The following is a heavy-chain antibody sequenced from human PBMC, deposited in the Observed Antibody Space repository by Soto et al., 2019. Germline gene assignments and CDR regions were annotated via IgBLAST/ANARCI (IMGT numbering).Heavy chain of an antibody. CDR3: ARERYSSSWYQNWFDP. Sequence: SETLSLSCTVSGGSISSYYWSWIRQPAGKGLEWIGRIYTSGSTNYNPSLKSRVTMSVDTSKNQFSLKLSSVTAADTAVYYCARERYSSSWYQNWFDPWGQGTLVTVSS. CDR1: GGSISSYY. CDR2: IYTSGST. D-gene: IGHD6-13*01. J-gene: IGHJ5*02. V-gene: IGHV4-4*07.